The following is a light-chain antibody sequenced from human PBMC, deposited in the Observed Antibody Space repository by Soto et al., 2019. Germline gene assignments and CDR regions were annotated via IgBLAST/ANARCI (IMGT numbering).Light chain of an antibody. V-gene: IGLV4-69*01. CDR3: QTWGTGLLV. CDR1: SGHSSYA. Sequence: QLVLTQSPSASASLEASVKLTCTLSSGHSSYAIAWHQQQPEKGPRYLMKLNSDGSHSKGDGIPDRFSGSSSGAERYLTISSLQSEDEADYYCQTWGTGLLVFGGGTKLTVL. CDR2: LNSDGSH. J-gene: IGLJ3*02.